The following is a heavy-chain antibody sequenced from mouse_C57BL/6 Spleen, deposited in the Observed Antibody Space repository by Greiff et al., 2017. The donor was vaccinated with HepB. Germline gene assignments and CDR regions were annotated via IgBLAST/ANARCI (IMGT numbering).Heavy chain of an antibody. V-gene: IGHV1-76*01. D-gene: IGHD1-1*01. Sequence: QVQLKESGAELVRPGASVKLSCKASGYTFTDYYINWVKQRPGQGLEWIARIYPGSGNTYYNEKFKGKATLTAEKSSSTAYMQLSSLTSEDSAVYFCARGGFTTVVVDYWGQGTTLTVSS. J-gene: IGHJ2*01. CDR3: ARGGFTTVVVDY. CDR2: IYPGSGNT. CDR1: GYTFTDYY.